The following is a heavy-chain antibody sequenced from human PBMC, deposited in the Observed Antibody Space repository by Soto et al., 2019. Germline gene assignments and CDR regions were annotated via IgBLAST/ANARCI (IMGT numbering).Heavy chain of an antibody. J-gene: IGHJ4*02. CDR3: AREGNLGRWLQPLDF. D-gene: IGHD5-12*01. CDR2: IHYNGDT. V-gene: IGHV4-59*01. CDR1: DDSISASS. Sequence: TLSIRCTVSDDSISASSWSWVRHPPGKGLKWIGNIHYNGDTKYSPSLKSRVTMSVDTSKNHFTLRLISVTAADTAIYFCAREGNLGRWLQPLDFWGQGTMGTVSS.